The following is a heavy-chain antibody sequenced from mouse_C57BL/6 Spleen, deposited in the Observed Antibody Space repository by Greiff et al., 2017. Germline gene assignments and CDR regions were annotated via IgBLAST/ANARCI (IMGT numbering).Heavy chain of an antibody. CDR3: ARGAPRYFDV. Sequence: EVQLQQSGPELVQPGASVKISCKASGYTFTDYYMNWVKQSHGKSLEWIGDINPNNGGTSYNQKFKGKATLTVDKSSSTAYMELRSLTSEDSAVYYCARGAPRYFDVWGTGTTVTVSS. CDR1: GYTFTDYY. V-gene: IGHV1-26*01. D-gene: IGHD6-1*01. J-gene: IGHJ1*03. CDR2: INPNNGGT.